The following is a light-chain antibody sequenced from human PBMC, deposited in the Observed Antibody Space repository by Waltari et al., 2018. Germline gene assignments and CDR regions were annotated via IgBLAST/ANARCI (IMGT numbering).Light chain of an antibody. CDR2: GGS. Sequence: DIVMTQTPLSLPITTGEPASISCRSSQSLLHSNGNTYLHWYLQKPGQSPQPLIYGGSNRASGVTDRFSGSGSGKDVTLKISKVEEEDVGVYYCVQVIAFPYSFCQGTKVEIK. CDR3: VQVIAFPYS. CDR1: QSLLHSNGNTY. V-gene: IGKV2-40*01. J-gene: IGKJ2*03.